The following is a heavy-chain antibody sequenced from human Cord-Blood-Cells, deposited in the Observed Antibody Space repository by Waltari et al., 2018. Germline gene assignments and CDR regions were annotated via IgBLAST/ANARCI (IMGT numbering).Heavy chain of an antibody. CDR3: ASITHYYDSSGYYEYFQH. Sequence: QVQLQQWGAGLLKPSEPLSLTCAVYGGSFSGYYWSWIRQPPGKGLEWIGEINHSGSTNYNPSLKSRVTISVDTSKNQFSLKLSSVTAADTAVYYCASITHYYDSSGYYEYFQHWGQGTLVTVSS. J-gene: IGHJ1*01. CDR2: INHSGST. V-gene: IGHV4-34*01. CDR1: GGSFSGYY. D-gene: IGHD3-22*01.